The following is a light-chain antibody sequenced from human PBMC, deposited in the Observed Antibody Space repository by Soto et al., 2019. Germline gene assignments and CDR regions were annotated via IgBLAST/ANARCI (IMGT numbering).Light chain of an antibody. V-gene: IGKV1-5*03. J-gene: IGKJ1*01. Sequence: DIQMTQSPSTLSASVGDRVTITCRASQSISSWLAWFQHKPGKAPKLLIYKASILESGVPSRFSGSGSGTAFTLTISSLQPDDSATYYCQPYNSYSRTFGQGTKVEIK. CDR2: KAS. CDR3: QPYNSYSRT. CDR1: QSISSW.